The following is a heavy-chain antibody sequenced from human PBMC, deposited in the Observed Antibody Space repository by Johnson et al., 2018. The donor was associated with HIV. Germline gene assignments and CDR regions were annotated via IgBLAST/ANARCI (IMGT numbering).Heavy chain of an antibody. Sequence: QVQLVESGGGVVQPGRSLRLSCAASGFTFTSYTIHWVRQAPGKGLEWVAVISYDGSNKYYADSVKGRFTISRDNAKNSLYLQMNSLRAEDTAVYYCARNSHSSNWYEWEAFDIWGQGTMVTVSS. CDR1: GFTFTSYT. CDR2: ISYDGSNK. J-gene: IGHJ3*02. CDR3: ARNSHSSNWYEWEAFDI. D-gene: IGHD6-13*01. V-gene: IGHV3-30*14.